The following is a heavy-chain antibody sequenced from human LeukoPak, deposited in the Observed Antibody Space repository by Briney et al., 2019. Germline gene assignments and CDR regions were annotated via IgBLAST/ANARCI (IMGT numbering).Heavy chain of an antibody. D-gene: IGHD3-10*01. Sequence: ASVKVSCKASGYTFTSYYMHWVRQAPGQGLEWMGIINPSGGSTSYAQKFQGRVTMTRDTSTSTVYMELSSLRSEDTAVYYCARDHYGSGPARYMDVWGKGNTVTVSS. CDR2: INPSGGST. J-gene: IGHJ6*03. V-gene: IGHV1-46*01. CDR3: ARDHYGSGPARYMDV. CDR1: GYTFTSYY.